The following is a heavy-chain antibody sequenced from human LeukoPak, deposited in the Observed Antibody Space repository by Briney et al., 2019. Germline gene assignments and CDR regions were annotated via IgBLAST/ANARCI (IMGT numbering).Heavy chain of an antibody. Sequence: SETLSLTCTISGGSVSDYYWSWIRQSPGKGLEWIGYIYHTGSTSYNPSLKSRVTISVDTSKNQFSLKLSSVTAADTAVYYCAREGSSWYGPSMGYYYYMDVWGKGTTVTISS. V-gene: IGHV4-59*02. CDR1: GGSVSDYY. CDR3: AREGSSWYGPSMGYYYYMDV. J-gene: IGHJ6*03. CDR2: IYHTGST. D-gene: IGHD6-13*01.